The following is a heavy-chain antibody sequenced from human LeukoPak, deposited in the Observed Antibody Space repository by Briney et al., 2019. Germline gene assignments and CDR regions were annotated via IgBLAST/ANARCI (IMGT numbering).Heavy chain of an antibody. Sequence: SETLSLTCTVSGYSISSGYYWVWIWQPPGKGLEWIGSIYHSGTTYYNPSFKSRVTISVDTSKNQFSLKLSSVTAADTAVYHCARDQPYMDVWGKGTTVTVSS. J-gene: IGHJ6*03. CDR2: IYHSGTT. CDR3: ARDQPYMDV. CDR1: GYSISSGYY. V-gene: IGHV4-38-2*02.